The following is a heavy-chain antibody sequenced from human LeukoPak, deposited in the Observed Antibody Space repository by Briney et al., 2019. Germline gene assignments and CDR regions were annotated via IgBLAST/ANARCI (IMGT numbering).Heavy chain of an antibody. CDR1: GFAFSSYA. Sequence: GGSLRLSCAASGFAFSSYAMSWVRQAPGKGLEWVANINQGGSVKYYVDSVKGRFTISRDDAKNSLYVQMNSLRDEDTAVYYCARVGYSGWNLEYWGQGTLVTVSS. CDR2: INQGGSVK. J-gene: IGHJ4*02. CDR3: ARVGYSGWNLEY. V-gene: IGHV3-7*01. D-gene: IGHD5-12*01.